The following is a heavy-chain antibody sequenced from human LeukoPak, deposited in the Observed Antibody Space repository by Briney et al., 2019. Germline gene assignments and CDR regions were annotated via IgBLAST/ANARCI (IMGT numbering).Heavy chain of an antibody. CDR2: ISGSGGST. Sequence: GGSPRLSCAASGFTFSSYAMSWVRQAPGEGLEWVSAISGSGGSTYYADSVKGRFTISRDNSKNTLYLQMNSLRAEDTAVYYCAKDTAAAGTVAEYFQHWGQGALVIVSS. J-gene: IGHJ1*01. CDR3: AKDTAAAGTVAEYFQH. D-gene: IGHD6-13*01. V-gene: IGHV3-23*01. CDR1: GFTFSSYA.